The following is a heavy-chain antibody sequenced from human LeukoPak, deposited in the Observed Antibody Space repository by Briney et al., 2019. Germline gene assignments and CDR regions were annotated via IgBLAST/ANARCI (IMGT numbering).Heavy chain of an antibody. D-gene: IGHD2-15*01. J-gene: IGHJ5*02. V-gene: IGHV4-59*01. CDR2: IFHSGNT. Sequence: SETLSLTCTVSNGSISPYYWSWIRQPPGKGLEWIGYIFHSGNTNYNPSLKSRVTISVDTSKNQFSLKLSSVTAADTAVYYCARALGYCSGGSCYYWFDPWGQGTLVTVSS. CDR3: ARALGYCSGGSCYYWFDP. CDR1: NGSISPYY.